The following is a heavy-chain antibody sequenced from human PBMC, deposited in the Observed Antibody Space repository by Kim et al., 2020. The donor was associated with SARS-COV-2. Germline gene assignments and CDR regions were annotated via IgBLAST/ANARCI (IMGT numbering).Heavy chain of an antibody. CDR2: IYHSGST. V-gene: IGHV4-4*02. J-gene: IGHJ6*02. Sequence: SETLSLTGAVSGGSISSSNWWSWVRQPPGKGLEWIGEIYHSGSTNYNPSLKSRVTISVDKSKNQFSLKLSSVTAADTAVYYCARVSESITMIVVVRAYYYYGMDVWGQGTTVTVSS. CDR3: ARVSESITMIVVVRAYYYYGMDV. D-gene: IGHD3-22*01. CDR1: GGSISSSNW.